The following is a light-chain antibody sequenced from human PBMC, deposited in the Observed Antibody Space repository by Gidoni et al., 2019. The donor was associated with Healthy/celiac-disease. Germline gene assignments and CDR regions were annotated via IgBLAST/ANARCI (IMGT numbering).Light chain of an antibody. V-gene: IGLV2-14*01. CDR1: SSDVGGYNY. J-gene: IGLJ3*02. Sequence: QSALTQPASVSGSPGQSTTISCTGTSSDVGGYNYVSWYQQHPGKAPKLMIYDVSNRPSGVSNRFSGSKSGNTASLTISGLQADDEADYYCSSYTSSSTLEVFGGGTKLTVL. CDR3: SSYTSSSTLEV. CDR2: DVS.